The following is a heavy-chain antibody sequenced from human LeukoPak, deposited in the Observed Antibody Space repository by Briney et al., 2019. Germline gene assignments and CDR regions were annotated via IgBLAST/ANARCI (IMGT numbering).Heavy chain of an antibody. CDR1: GYTFTGYY. J-gene: IGHJ3*01. CDR2: INPNSGGT. CDR3: ARYFFEKNTLDV. D-gene: IGHD3-3*01. V-gene: IGHV1-2*02. Sequence: ASVKVSCKASGYTFTGYYMHWVRQAPGQGLEWMGWINPNSGGTNYAQKFQGRVTMTRDTSITTAYMELSSLTSDDTAMYYCARYFFEKNTLDVWGQGTMVTVSS.